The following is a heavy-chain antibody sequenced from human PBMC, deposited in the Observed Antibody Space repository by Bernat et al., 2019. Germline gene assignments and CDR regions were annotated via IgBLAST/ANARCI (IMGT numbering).Heavy chain of an antibody. V-gene: IGHV3-43*01. CDR1: GFIFDDYT. CDR3: AKGGGGYAPPDH. J-gene: IGHJ5*02. Sequence: EVQLVESGGVVVQPGGSLRLSCAASGFIFDDYTMLWVRQAPGKGLECVSLISWDGGNTYYADSVKGRFTVSRDNSRNSLYLQMSSLRTEDTALYYCAKGGGGYAPPDHWGQGTLVTVSS. D-gene: IGHD5-12*01. CDR2: ISWDGGNT.